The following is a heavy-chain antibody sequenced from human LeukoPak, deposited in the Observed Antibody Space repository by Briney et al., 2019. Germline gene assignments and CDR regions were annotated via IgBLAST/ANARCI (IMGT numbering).Heavy chain of an antibody. V-gene: IGHV1-3*01. D-gene: IGHD2-15*01. CDR2: INAGNGNT. CDR1: GYTFTSYA. Sequence: APVKVSCKASGYTFTSYAMHWVRQAPGQGLEWMGWINAGNGNTKYSQKFQGRVTITRDTSASTAYMELSSLRSEDTAVYYCARGSWYVVVVAAIDYWGQGTLVTVSS. J-gene: IGHJ4*02. CDR3: ARGSWYVVVVAAIDY.